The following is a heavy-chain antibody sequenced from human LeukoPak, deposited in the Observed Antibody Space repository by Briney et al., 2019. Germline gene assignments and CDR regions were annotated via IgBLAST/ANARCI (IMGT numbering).Heavy chain of an antibody. J-gene: IGHJ4*02. CDR2: IYYSGST. CDR1: GGSISSSSYY. V-gene: IGHV4-39*07. Sequence: SETLSLTCTVSGGSISSSSYYWGWIRQPPGKGLEWIGSIYYSGSTYYNPSLKSRVTISVDTSKNQFSLKLSSVTAADTAVYYCASGYSGYDSVREFDYWGQGTLVTVSS. D-gene: IGHD5-12*01. CDR3: ASGYSGYDSVREFDY.